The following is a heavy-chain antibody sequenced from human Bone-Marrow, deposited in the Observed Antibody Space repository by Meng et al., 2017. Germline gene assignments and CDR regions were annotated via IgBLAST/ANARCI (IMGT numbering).Heavy chain of an antibody. J-gene: IGHJ4*02. CDR2: INPKSGDT. V-gene: IGHV1-2*06. Sequence: QGQLGQSGAEVKKPGASVKGSCKPSGYNFPDYYIHWVRRAPGQGLEWMGRINPKSGDTHYAQKFQARVTMTGDTSISTAYMELSGLRSDDTAMYYCARDEDISAAGKLFGDYWGQGTLVTVSS. D-gene: IGHD6-25*01. CDR3: ARDEDISAAGKLFGDY. CDR1: GYNFPDYY.